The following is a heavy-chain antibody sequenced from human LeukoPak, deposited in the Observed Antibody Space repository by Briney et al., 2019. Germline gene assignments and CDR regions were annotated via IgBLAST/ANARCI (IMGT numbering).Heavy chain of an antibody. CDR1: GFTFSSYA. Sequence: GGSLRLSCVASGFTFSSYAMSRVRQTPGKGLEWVSAISGSGGSTYYADSVKGRFTISRDNSKNTLFLQMNSLRAEDTAPYYCAKSVAIYFYYGLDVWGQGTTVTVSS. CDR2: ISGSGGST. J-gene: IGHJ6*02. D-gene: IGHD3-3*01. V-gene: IGHV3-23*01. CDR3: AKSVAIYFYYGLDV.